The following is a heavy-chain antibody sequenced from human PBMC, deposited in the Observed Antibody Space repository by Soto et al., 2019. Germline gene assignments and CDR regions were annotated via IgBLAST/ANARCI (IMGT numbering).Heavy chain of an antibody. CDR2: MNPNSANT. CDR3: AREGVWGMDV. V-gene: IGHV1-8*01. J-gene: IGHJ6*02. D-gene: IGHD3-16*01. CDR1: GYTFTSYD. Sequence: QVQLVQSGAEVKKPGASVKVSCKASGYTFTSYDINWVRPATGQGLEWMGWMNPNSANTGYAQKFQGRVTMTRKTSISTAYMELSSRRSEDTAVYYCAREGVWGMDVWGQGTTVTVSS.